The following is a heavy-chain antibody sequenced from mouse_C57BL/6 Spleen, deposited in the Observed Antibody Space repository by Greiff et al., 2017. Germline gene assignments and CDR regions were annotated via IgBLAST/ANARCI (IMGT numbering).Heavy chain of an antibody. CDR2: INPNNGGT. CDR3: ARRGPYGSSLAWFAY. J-gene: IGHJ3*01. V-gene: IGHV1-26*01. D-gene: IGHD1-1*01. CDR1: GYTFTDYY. Sequence: EVKLQQSGPELVKPGASVKISCKASGYTFTDYYMNWVKQSHGKSLEWIGDINPNNGGTSYNQKFKGKATLTVDKSSSTAYMELRSLTSEDSAVYYCARRGPYGSSLAWFAYWGQGTLVTVSA.